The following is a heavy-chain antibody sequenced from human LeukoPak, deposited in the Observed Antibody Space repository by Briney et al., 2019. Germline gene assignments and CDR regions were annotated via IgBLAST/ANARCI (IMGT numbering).Heavy chain of an antibody. CDR3: ARGYSYYYDSSPRDAFDI. J-gene: IGHJ3*02. Sequence: ASVKVSCKASGYTFTSYGISWVRQAPGQGLESMGWISAYNGNTNYAQKLQGRVTMTTDTSTSTAYMELRSLRSDDTAVYYCARGYSYYYDSSPRDAFDIWGQGTMVTVSS. CDR2: ISAYNGNT. V-gene: IGHV1-18*01. D-gene: IGHD3-22*01. CDR1: GYTFTSYG.